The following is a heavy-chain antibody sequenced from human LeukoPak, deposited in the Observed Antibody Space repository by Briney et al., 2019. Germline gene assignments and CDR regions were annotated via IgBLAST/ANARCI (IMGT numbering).Heavy chain of an antibody. CDR1: GYSFTFSGYY. J-gene: IGHJ6*03. V-gene: IGHV1-2*02. CDR3: ARAIMEARYYYYYMDV. D-gene: IGHD2-8*01. CDR2: ISPNSGGT. Sequence: ASVKVSCKSFGYSFTFSGYYIHWVRQAPGQGLEWMGWISPNSGGTNYAQKFQGRVTMTRETSITTAYMELRSLRSDDTAVYYCARAIMEARYYYYYMDVWGKGTTVTVSS.